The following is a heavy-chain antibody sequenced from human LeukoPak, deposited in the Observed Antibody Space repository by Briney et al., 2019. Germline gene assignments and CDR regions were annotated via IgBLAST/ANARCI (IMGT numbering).Heavy chain of an antibody. V-gene: IGHV3-11*06. D-gene: IGHD3-22*01. CDR3: ARNAIYDSRDGRGH. Sequence: PGGSLRLSCAVSGFSFSDYYMSWIRQPPGKGLEWVSYISGSSTKTNYADSVKGRFTISRDNAKNSLYLQIHSLRVEDTAIYYCARNAIYDSRDGRGHWGQGTLVTVSS. CDR2: ISGSSTKT. J-gene: IGHJ4*02. CDR1: GFSFSDYY.